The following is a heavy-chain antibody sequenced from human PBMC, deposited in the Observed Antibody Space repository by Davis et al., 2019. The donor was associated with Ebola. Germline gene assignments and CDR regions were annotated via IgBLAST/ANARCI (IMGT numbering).Heavy chain of an antibody. Sequence: PGGSLRLSCAASGFTFSSYAMSWVRQAPGKGLEWVAVISYDGSNKYYADSVKGRFTISRDNSKNTLYLQMNSLRAEDTAVYYCARVDYVGFDYYYYGMDVWGQGTTVTVSS. V-gene: IGHV3-30*04. CDR2: ISYDGSNK. J-gene: IGHJ6*02. CDR3: ARVDYVGFDYYYYGMDV. CDR1: GFTFSSYA. D-gene: IGHD4-23*01.